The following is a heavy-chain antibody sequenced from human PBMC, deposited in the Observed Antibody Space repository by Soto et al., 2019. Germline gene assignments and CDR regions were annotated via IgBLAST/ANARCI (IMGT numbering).Heavy chain of an antibody. D-gene: IGHD1-7*01. Sequence: PSETLSLTCAVSGGSFTSNNWWTWVRQPPGQGLEWIGEIYRTGSTNYNPSLKSRVTISLDKSENQFSLKVTSLTAADTAVYYCASRYPGTSVDYWGQLTLVTVSS. CDR2: IYRTGST. CDR3: ASRYPGTSVDY. J-gene: IGHJ4*02. V-gene: IGHV4-4*02. CDR1: GGSFTSNNW.